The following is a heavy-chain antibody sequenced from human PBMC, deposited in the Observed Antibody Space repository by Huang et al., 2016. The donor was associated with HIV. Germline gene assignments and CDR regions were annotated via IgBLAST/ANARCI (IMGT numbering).Heavy chain of an antibody. Sequence: QLQLQESGPGLVRPSETLSLTCSVSGGSVNSGYYYWGWIRQPPGKGLEWIARVFYGGNSVDKPYLEGRVVRAVYTSKSRFSVKLSSESAADTAVYFCARLPLDYVWGTQRQTALDELDVWGQGTMVTVSS. CDR2: VFYGGNS. V-gene: IGHV4-39*01. CDR3: ARLPLDYVWGTQRQTALDELDV. D-gene: IGHD3-16*01. J-gene: IGHJ3*01. CDR1: GGSVNSGYYY.